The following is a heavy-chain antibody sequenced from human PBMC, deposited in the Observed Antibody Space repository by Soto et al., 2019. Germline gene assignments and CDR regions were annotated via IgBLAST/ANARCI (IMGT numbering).Heavy chain of an antibody. V-gene: IGHV3-30*18. Sequence: QSGGSLRLSCAASGFTFSSYGVHWVRQAPGKGLEWVAVISYDGSNKYYADSVKGRFTISRDNSKNTLYLQMNSLRAEDTAVYYCAKASAYCSSTSCGGYWGQGTLVTVSS. CDR2: ISYDGSNK. J-gene: IGHJ4*02. D-gene: IGHD2-2*01. CDR3: AKASAYCSSTSCGGY. CDR1: GFTFSSYG.